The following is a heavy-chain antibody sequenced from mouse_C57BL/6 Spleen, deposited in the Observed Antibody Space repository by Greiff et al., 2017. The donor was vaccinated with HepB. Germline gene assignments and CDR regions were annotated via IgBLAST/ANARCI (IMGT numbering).Heavy chain of an antibody. Sequence: EVNLVESGPELVKPGASVKMSCKASGYTFTDYNMHWVKQSHGKSLEWIGYINPNNGGTSYNQKFKGKATLTVNKSSSTAYMELRSLTSEDSAVYYCATGSSYGYFDVWGTGTTVTVSS. CDR1: GYTFTDYN. V-gene: IGHV1-22*01. CDR2: INPNNGGT. J-gene: IGHJ1*03. CDR3: ATGSSYGYFDV. D-gene: IGHD1-1*01.